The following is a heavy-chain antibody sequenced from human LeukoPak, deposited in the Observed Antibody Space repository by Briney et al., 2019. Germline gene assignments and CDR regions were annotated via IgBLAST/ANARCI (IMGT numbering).Heavy chain of an antibody. CDR1: GFTFSNYA. CDR2: IGVGDRST. J-gene: IGHJ4*02. CDR3: AKDWASGNYFDY. Sequence: GGSLRLSCAASGFTFSNYAMSWGRQAPGEGLEWVSGIGVGDRSTYYADSVRGRFTISRDDSKNMVYLQMNSLRVEDTAVYYCAKDWASGNYFDYWGQGTLVTVSS. V-gene: IGHV3-23*01. D-gene: IGHD1-14*01.